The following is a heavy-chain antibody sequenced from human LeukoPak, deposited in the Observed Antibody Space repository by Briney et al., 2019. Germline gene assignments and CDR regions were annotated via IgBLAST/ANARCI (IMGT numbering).Heavy chain of an antibody. CDR2: TYYRSKWYN. CDR1: GDSVFNNTAT. D-gene: IGHD6-19*01. Sequence: SQTLSLTCAISGDSVFNNTATWNWIRQSPSRGPEWLGRTYYRSKWYNDYVVSVKSRIIINPDTSRNQFSLQLNSVTPEDTAVYYCARAFSSDWQYYFDYWGQGILVTVSS. CDR3: ARAFSSDWQYYFDY. V-gene: IGHV6-1*01. J-gene: IGHJ4*02.